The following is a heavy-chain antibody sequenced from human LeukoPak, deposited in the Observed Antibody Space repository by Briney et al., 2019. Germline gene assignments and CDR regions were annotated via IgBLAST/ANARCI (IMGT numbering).Heavy chain of an antibody. D-gene: IGHD2-21*01. CDR3: ARDKSCGS. V-gene: IGHV3-7*01. Sequence: GGSLRLSCAASGFTLSNYWMSWVRQAPGKGLEWVASIKQNGSEKYYVDSVQGRFTISRDNAKDALYLQMHSLRAEDTAVDFCARDKSCGSWGQGTLVTVSS. CDR1: GFTLSNYW. CDR2: IKQNGSEK. J-gene: IGHJ4*02.